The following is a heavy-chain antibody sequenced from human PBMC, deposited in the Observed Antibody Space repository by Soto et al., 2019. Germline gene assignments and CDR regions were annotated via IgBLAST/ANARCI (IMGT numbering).Heavy chain of an antibody. J-gene: IGHJ5*02. V-gene: IGHV3-23*01. CDR1: VCSFSRYC. D-gene: IGHD2-8*01. CDR3: VTTLVLMVYGPRATHYVFEP. Sequence: VVSLRRSCSSCVCSFSRYCMTLFRQAPGNGLEWVSVISGSADSTYYADSVKGRCTISRDNSKNTLSLQMNSLRAEDTAIYSCVTTLVLMVYGPRATHYVFEPWGKGDMVNVS. CDR2: ISGSADST.